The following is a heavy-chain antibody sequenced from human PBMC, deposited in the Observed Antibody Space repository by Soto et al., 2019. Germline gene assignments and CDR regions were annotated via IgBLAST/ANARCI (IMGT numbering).Heavy chain of an antibody. D-gene: IGHD2-2*01. CDR1: GYTSADFG. V-gene: IGHV1-18*04. CDR2: VSGNNGAS. CDR3: VRDQKYFRVNGNWFDS. Sequence: ASVEVSCKASGYTSADFGISWVGQAPGQGLEWMGWVSGNNGASNPAPKVQGRITMTLDTSTGVSYMALRSLRSDDTAIYYCVRDQKYFRVNGNWFDSWGQGTLVTVSS. J-gene: IGHJ5*01.